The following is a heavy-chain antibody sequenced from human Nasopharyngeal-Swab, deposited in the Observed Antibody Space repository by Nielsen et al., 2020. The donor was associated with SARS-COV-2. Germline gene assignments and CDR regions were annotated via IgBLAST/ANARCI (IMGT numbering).Heavy chain of an antibody. CDR1: GFTFNNYN. Sequence: GGSLRLSCAASGFTFNNYNFNWVRQAPEKGLEWVSSISSSSSYIYYADSVKGRFTISRDNAKNSLYLQMNSLRAEDTAVYYCARDGLDYDFWSAYFMDVWGQGTTVTRLL. CDR2: ISSSSSYI. J-gene: IGHJ6*02. D-gene: IGHD3-3*01. CDR3: ARDGLDYDFWSAYFMDV. V-gene: IGHV3-21*01.